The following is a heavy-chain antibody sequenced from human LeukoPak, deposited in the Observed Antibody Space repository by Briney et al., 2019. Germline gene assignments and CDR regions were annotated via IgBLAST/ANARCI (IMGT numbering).Heavy chain of an antibody. CDR2: IYTSGST. J-gene: IGHJ4*02. V-gene: IGHV4-4*07. D-gene: IGHD6-13*01. Sequence: SETLSLTCIVSGDSISNYYWSWIRQPAGKGLKWIERIYTSGSTNYNPSLKSRVTMSVDTSKNQFSLKLSSVTAADTAVYYCAREAAAGTFYFDYWGQGTLVTVSS. CDR3: AREAAAGTFYFDY. CDR1: GDSISNYY.